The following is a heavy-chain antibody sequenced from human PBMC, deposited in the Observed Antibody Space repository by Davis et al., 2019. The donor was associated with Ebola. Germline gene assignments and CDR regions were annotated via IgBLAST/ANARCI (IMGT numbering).Heavy chain of an antibody. V-gene: IGHV5-51*01. CDR3: AKQESLYGSSDY. D-gene: IGHD3-22*01. J-gene: IGHJ4*02. Sequence: GESLKISCKGSGYSFTSYWIAWVRQMPGKGLEWMGIIYPDDSDTRYSPSFQGQVTLSVDRSISTAYLQWSSLKASDTAMYYCAKQESLYGSSDYWGQGTLVTVSS. CDR1: GYSFTSYW. CDR2: IYPDDSDT.